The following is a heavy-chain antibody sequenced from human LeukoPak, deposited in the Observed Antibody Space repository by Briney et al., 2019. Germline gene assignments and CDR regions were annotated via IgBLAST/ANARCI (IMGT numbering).Heavy chain of an antibody. CDR2: IYNSGST. J-gene: IGHJ4*02. D-gene: IGHD6-13*01. CDR1: GDSISSYY. V-gene: IGHV4-4*07. CDR3: AIIAFLVTAPGLYYFDY. Sequence: PSETLSLTCTVSGDSISSYYWSWIRQPAGKGLEWIGHIYNSGSTNYNPSLKGRVTMSVATSKNQFSLHLSSVTAADTAVYYCAIIAFLVTAPGLYYFDYWGQGTLVAVSS.